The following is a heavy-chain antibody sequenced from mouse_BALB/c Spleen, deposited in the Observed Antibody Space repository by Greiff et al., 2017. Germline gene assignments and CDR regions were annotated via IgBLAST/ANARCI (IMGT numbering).Heavy chain of an antibody. CDR1: GFSLTSYG. CDR2: IWSGGST. Sequence: VKLMESGPGLVQPSQSLSITCTVSGFSLTSYGVYWVRQSPGKGLEWLGVIWSGGSTDYNAAFISRLSISKDNSKSKVFFKMNSLLANDTTIYYCGGLTGTDPLDYWGQGTTLTVSA. V-gene: IGHV2-2*02. J-gene: IGHJ2*01. D-gene: IGHD4-1*01. CDR3: GGLTGTDPLDY.